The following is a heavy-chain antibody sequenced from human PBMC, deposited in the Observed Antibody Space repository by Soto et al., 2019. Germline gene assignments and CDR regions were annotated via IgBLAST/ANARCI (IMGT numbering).Heavy chain of an antibody. J-gene: IGHJ6*02. Sequence: EVQLVETGGGLIQPGGSLRLSCAASGFTVSSNYMSWVRQAPGKGLEWVSVIYSGGSTYYADSVKGRFTISRDNSKNTLYLQMNSLRAEDTAVYYCARGGGLYYYYGMDVWGQGTTVTVSS. V-gene: IGHV3-53*02. CDR2: IYSGGST. CDR3: ARGGGLYYYYGMDV. CDR1: GFTVSSNY.